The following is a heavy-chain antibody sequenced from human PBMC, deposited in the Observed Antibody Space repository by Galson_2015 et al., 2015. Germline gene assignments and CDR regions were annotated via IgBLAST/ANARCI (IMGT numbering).Heavy chain of an antibody. V-gene: IGHV3-33*01. CDR3: ARPRNEVTPYGIAV. CDR2: IWFDATNK. CDR1: GFTFSNYA. D-gene: IGHD2-21*02. J-gene: IGHJ6*02. Sequence: SLRLSCAVSGFTFSNYAMHWVRQAPGKGLEWVAVIWFDATNKWYEDSVKGRFTLSRDNSRNTLYLQMNSLRVEDTATYYCARPRNEVTPYGIAVWGPGTTVTVSS.